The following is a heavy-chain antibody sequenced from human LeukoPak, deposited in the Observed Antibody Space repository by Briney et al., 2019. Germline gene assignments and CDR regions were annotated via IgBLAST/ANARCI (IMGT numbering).Heavy chain of an antibody. D-gene: IGHD3-10*01. Sequence: PGGSLRLSCAASGFTFSSYAMHWVRQAPGKGLEWVAVISYDGSNKYYADSVKGRFTISRDNSKNTLYLQMNSLRAEDTAVYYCARASGLQGAFDIWGQGTMVTVSS. J-gene: IGHJ3*02. CDR1: GFTFSSYA. V-gene: IGHV3-30-3*01. CDR2: ISYDGSNK. CDR3: ARASGLQGAFDI.